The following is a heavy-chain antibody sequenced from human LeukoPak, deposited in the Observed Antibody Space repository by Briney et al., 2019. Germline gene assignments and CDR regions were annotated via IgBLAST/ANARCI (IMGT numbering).Heavy chain of an antibody. CDR3: ARHKYYYDSSGYYYYFDY. CDR1: GGSISSSSYY. J-gene: IGHJ4*02. D-gene: IGHD3-22*01. CDR2: IYYSGST. Sequence: PSETLSLTCTVSGGSISSSSYYWGWIRQPRGKGLEWIGSIYYSGSTYYNPSLKSRVTIPVDTSKNQFSLKLSSVTAADTAVYYCARHKYYYDSSGYYYYFDYWGQGTLVTVSS. V-gene: IGHV4-39*01.